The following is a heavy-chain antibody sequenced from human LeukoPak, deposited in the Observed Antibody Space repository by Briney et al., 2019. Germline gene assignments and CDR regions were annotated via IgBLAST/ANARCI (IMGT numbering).Heavy chain of an antibody. V-gene: IGHV4-34*01. CDR3: ATVYYDFWSGYFETRHFDY. CDR2: INHSGST. Sequence: PSGTLSLTCAVYGGSFSGYYWSWIRQPPGKGLEWIGEINHSGSTNYNPSLKSRVTISVDTSKNQFSLKLSSVTAADTAVYYCATVYYDFWSGYFETRHFDYWGQGTLVTVSS. CDR1: GGSFSGYY. J-gene: IGHJ4*02. D-gene: IGHD3-3*01.